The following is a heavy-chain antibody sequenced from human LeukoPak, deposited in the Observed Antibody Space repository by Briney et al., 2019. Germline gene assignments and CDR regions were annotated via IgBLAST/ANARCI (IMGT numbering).Heavy chain of an antibody. J-gene: IGHJ4*02. Sequence: GGSLRLSCAASGFTFSDYWMHWVRQAPGKGLVWVSLINNDGSNTAYADSVKGRFTISRDNAKNTLYLQMNSLRAEDTAVYYCARGGTGSYRHYYFDYWGQGTLVTVSS. V-gene: IGHV3-74*01. CDR1: GFTFSDYW. CDR3: ARGGTGSYRHYYFDY. CDR2: INNDGSNT. D-gene: IGHD3-16*02.